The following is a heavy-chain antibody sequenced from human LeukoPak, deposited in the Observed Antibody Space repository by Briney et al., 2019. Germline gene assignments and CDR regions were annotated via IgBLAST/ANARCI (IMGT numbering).Heavy chain of an antibody. Sequence: GGSLRLSCAASGFTFSSYGMHWVRQAPGKGLEWVAFIRYDGSNKYYADSVKGRFTISRDNSKNTLYLQMNSLRAEGTAVYYCAKLGGSDFDYWGQGTLVTVSS. J-gene: IGHJ4*02. CDR2: IRYDGSNK. V-gene: IGHV3-30*02. D-gene: IGHD1-26*01. CDR3: AKLGGSDFDY. CDR1: GFTFSSYG.